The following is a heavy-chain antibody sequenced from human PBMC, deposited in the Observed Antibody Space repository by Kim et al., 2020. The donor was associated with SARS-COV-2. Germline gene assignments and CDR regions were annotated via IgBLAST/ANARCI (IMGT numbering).Heavy chain of an antibody. CDR3: ATGTVVRGPHYADQNLYYYYYGMDV. CDR2: FDPEDGET. CDR1: GYTLTELS. Sequence: ASVKVSCKVSGYTLTELSMHWVRQAPGKGLEWMGGFDPEDGETIYAQKFQGRVTMTEDTSTDTAYMELSSLRSEDTAVYYCATGTVVRGPHYADQNLYYYYYGMDVGGQGTTVTVSS. D-gene: IGHD3-10*01. J-gene: IGHJ6*02. V-gene: IGHV1-24*01.